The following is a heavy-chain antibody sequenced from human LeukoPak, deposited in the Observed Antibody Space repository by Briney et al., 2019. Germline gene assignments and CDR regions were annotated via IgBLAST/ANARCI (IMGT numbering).Heavy chain of an antibody. CDR3: ARRSIATAFDY. Sequence: PGGSLRLSCAASGFTFSSNWMHWVRQAPGKGLVWVSRIKSDGSITSYADSVKGRFTISRDNAKNTLYLQMISLTAEDTAVYYCARRSIATAFDYWGQGTPVTVSS. CDR2: IKSDGSIT. J-gene: IGHJ4*02. D-gene: IGHD6-6*01. V-gene: IGHV3-74*01. CDR1: GFTFSSNW.